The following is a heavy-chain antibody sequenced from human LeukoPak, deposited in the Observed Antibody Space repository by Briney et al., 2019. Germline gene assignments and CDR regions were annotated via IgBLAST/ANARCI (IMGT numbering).Heavy chain of an antibody. CDR3: TRGLFQSEYYHGMDV. J-gene: IGHJ6*02. D-gene: IGHD3-3*01. CDR1: GFTLSDYY. CDR2: SRNRANSFTT. V-gene: IGHV3-72*01. Sequence: GSLRLSCAASGFTLSDYYMDWVRRAPGKGLEWVGRSRNRANSFTTEYAASVKGRFTVSRDDSKTALYLHMNSLKTEDTAVYYCTRGLFQSEYYHGMDVWGQGTTVTASS.